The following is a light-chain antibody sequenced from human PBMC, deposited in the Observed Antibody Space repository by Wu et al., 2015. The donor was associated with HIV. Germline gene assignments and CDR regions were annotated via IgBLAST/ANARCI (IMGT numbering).Light chain of an antibody. J-gene: IGKJ2*03. CDR2: GAS. V-gene: IGKV1-9*01. CDR3: KQFKSHPRS. Sequence: QLTQSPSSLSASVGDRVTITCRASEDIRNYLAWHQQKSGKAPQLLIYGASTLESGVPSRFSGSRSGTDFTLTIRNLQPEDVATYYCKQFKSHPRSFGQGTKLEI. CDR1: EDIRNY.